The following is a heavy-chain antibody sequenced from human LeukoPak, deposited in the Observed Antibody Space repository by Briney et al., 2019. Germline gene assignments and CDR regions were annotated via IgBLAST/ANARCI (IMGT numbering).Heavy chain of an antibody. V-gene: IGHV3-66*01. CDR1: RFTFSSSY. Sequence: SGGSLRLSCAGSRFTFSSSYMNGGRQAPGKGVEWVSLIESGGYTYYSDSVKGRFTISRDNSKNTMYFKMRSIESEDKAGYYCGRGGSGWYAFDYWGQGTLVTVSS. D-gene: IGHD6-19*01. CDR3: GRGGSGWYAFDY. J-gene: IGHJ4*02. CDR2: IESGGYT.